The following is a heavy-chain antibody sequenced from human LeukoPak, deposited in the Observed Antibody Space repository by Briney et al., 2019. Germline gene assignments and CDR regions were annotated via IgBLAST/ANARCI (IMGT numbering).Heavy chain of an antibody. V-gene: IGHV4-4*07. D-gene: IGHD3-3*01. CDR3: ASVLRFYYYYMDV. CDR1: GGSISSYY. CDR2: IYTSGST. Sequence: SETLSLTCTVSGGSISSYYCSWIRQPAGKGLEWIGRIYTSGSTNYNPSLKSRVTMSVDTSKNQFSLKLSSVTAADTAVYYCASVLRFYYYYMDVWGKGTTVTVSS. J-gene: IGHJ6*03.